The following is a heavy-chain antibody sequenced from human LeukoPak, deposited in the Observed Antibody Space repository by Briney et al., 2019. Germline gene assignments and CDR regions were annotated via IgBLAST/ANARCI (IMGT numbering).Heavy chain of an antibody. V-gene: IGHV3-30-3*01. CDR1: GFTFSSYA. D-gene: IGHD4-4*01. Sequence: GGSLRLSCAASGFTFSSYAMSWVRQAPGKGLEWVAVISYDGSNKYYADSVKGRFTISRDNSKNTLYLQMNSLRAEDTAVYYCARALLQSYYYGMDVWGQGTTVTVSS. J-gene: IGHJ6*02. CDR2: ISYDGSNK. CDR3: ARALLQSYYYGMDV.